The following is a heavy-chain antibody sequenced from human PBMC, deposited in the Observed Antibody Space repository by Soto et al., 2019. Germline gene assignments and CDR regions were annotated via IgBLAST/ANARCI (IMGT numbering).Heavy chain of an antibody. J-gene: IGHJ4*02. CDR1: GGSISRGDYY. D-gene: IGHD6-13*01. CDR2: IYYSGST. Sequence: QVQLQESGPGLVKPSQTLSLTCTVSGGSISRGDYYWSWIRQPPGKGLEWIGYIYYSGSTYYNPSLKRRVNISGDTSKSHSSLKLSSVTAAATAVYYCAREHGSSWTYYCDYWGQGSLVTVSS. CDR3: AREHGSSWTYYCDY. V-gene: IGHV4-30-4*01.